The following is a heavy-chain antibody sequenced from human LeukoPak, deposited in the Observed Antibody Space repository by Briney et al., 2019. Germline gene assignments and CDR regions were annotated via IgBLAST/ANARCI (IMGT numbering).Heavy chain of an antibody. CDR2: IYAGGTT. D-gene: IGHD1-26*01. V-gene: IGHV3-53*01. J-gene: IGHJ4*02. CDR3: ARFGQQIGAIQDGSFDY. Sequence: PGGSLRLSCAASGFTVSSNYMSWVRQAPGKGLEWVSLIYAGGTTYYADSVKGRFTISRDISKNTLYFQMNSLRAEDTAVYYCARFGQQIGAIQDGSFDYWGLGTLVTVSS. CDR1: GFTVSSNY.